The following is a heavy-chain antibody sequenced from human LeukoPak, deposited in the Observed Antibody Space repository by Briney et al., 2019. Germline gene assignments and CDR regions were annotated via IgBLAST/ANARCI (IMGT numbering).Heavy chain of an antibody. CDR3: TRVGYIDEGIDY. CDR2: IKQDGSKK. CDR1: GFPFSSFG. V-gene: IGHV3-7*04. J-gene: IGHJ4*02. D-gene: IGHD5-24*01. Sequence: GGSLRLSWVASGFPFSSFGMTWVRQAPGKGLEWVANIKQDGSKKSYVDSVKGRFTISRDNAKNSLYLQMNSLRAEDTAIYYCTRVGYIDEGIDYWGQGTLVTVSS.